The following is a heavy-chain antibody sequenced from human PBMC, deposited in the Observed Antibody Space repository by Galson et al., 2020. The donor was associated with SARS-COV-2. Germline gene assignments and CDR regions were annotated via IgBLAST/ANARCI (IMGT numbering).Heavy chain of an antibody. CDR1: GASINSDDHY. J-gene: IGHJ3*02. D-gene: IGHD7-27*01. V-gene: IGHV4-31*11. CDR2: IYYTGST. Sequence: TLSLTCAVSGASINSDDHYWSWIRQHPGKGLEWIGYIYYTGSTDQNPSLKSRLTFSLDVSKNQFSLRLSSVTAADTAVYYCARDPGGDWGLGRGAFDIWSQGTMVTISS. CDR3: ARDPGGDWGLGRGAFDI.